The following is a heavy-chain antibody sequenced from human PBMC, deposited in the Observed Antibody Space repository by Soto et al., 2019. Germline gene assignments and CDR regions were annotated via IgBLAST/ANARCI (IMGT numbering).Heavy chain of an antibody. V-gene: IGHV4-59*01. J-gene: IGHJ4*02. CDR3: ARGGGVYYFDY. CDR1: TGSITSYY. CDR2: IYYSGIT. D-gene: IGHD2-8*02. Sequence: PSETLSHTCPVSTGSITSYYLSWIRQPPGKLLEWIGYIYYSGITDYNPSLKSRVTISVDTSKSQFSLKLSSVTAVDTAVYYWARGGGVYYFDYWGQGTLVT.